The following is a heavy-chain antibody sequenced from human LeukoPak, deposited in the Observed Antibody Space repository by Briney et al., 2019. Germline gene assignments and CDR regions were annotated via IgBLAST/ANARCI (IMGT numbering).Heavy chain of an antibody. Sequence: SETLSLTCTVSGGSISSSDYYWGWIRQSPGKGLEWIGSIYYTGNTYYNASLRSRVTISVDTSKHQFSLKLTSVTAADTAIYYCARRVRGDFGGHFDYWGQGTLVTVSS. J-gene: IGHJ4*02. CDR3: ARRVRGDFGGHFDY. V-gene: IGHV4-39*01. CDR2: IYYTGNT. CDR1: GGSISSSDYY. D-gene: IGHD4-17*01.